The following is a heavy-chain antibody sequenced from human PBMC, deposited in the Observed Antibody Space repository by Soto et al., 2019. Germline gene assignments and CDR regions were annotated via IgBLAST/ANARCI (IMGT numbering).Heavy chain of an antibody. CDR1: GYTFTSYD. J-gene: IGHJ4*02. D-gene: IGHD1-1*01. CDR2: MNPNTGNS. CDR3: ARRAETNGWNGFGADKYYFDF. Sequence: QVQLVQSGAEVRKPGASVKVSCEASGYTFTSYDIYWVRQATGQGLEWMGWMNPNTGNSGYAQKFQGRVTVPSDTSINTVYMELSSLRSEDTAVYYCARRAETNGWNGFGADKYYFDFWGQGPLVTVSS. V-gene: IGHV1-8*01.